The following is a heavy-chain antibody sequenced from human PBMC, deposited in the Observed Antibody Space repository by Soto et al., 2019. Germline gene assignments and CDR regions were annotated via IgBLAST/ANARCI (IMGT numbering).Heavy chain of an antibody. CDR1: GGSISSYY. V-gene: IGHV4-59*08. D-gene: IGHD3-10*01. Sequence: QVQLQESGPGLVKPSETLSLTCTVSGGSISSYYWSWIRQPPGKGLEWIGYIDYSGSTNYNPSLTSRVHRSVDTSKNQCSLKLSTVTAADTAVYYGARHPIIGWFDPWGKGTLVTVAS. J-gene: IGHJ5*02. CDR2: IDYSGST. CDR3: ARHPIIGWFDP.